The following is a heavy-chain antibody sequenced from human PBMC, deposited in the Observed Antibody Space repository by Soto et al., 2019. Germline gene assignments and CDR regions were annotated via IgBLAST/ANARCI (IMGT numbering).Heavy chain of an antibody. CDR1: GFTFSSYA. D-gene: IGHD6-13*01. CDR3: AKSERRYSIREAIDP. V-gene: IGHV3-9*01. Sequence: GGSLRLSCAASGFTFSSYAMHWVRQAPGKGLEYVSAISSNSGSIGYADSVKGRFTISRDNAKNSLYLQMNSLRAEDTALYYCAKSERRYSIREAIDPWGQGTLVTVSS. J-gene: IGHJ5*02. CDR2: ISSNSGSI.